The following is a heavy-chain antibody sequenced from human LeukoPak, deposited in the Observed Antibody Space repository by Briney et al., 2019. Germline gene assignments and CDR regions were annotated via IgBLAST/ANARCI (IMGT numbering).Heavy chain of an antibody. Sequence: PGGSLRLSCAASGFTFSNYWMSWVRQAPGKGLERVANIRQDGSEKYYVDSVKGRFTISRDNAKNSLYLQMNSLRAEDTAVYYCARAVWIWDYWGQGTLVTVSS. V-gene: IGHV3-7*03. CDR2: IRQDGSEK. CDR1: GFTFSNYW. CDR3: ARAVWIWDY. J-gene: IGHJ4*02. D-gene: IGHD5-12*01.